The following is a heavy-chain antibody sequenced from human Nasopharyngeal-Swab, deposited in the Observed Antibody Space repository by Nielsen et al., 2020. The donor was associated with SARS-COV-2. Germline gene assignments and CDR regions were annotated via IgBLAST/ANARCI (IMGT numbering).Heavy chain of an antibody. D-gene: IGHD2-2*01. CDR2: INHSGST. CDR1: GGSFSGYY. V-gene: IGHV4-34*01. Sequence: LETLSLTCAVYGGSFSGYYWSWIRQPPGKGLEWIGEINHSGSTNYNPSLKSRVTISVDTSKNQFSLKLSSVTAADTAVYYCARFIVVVPAATHWFDPWGQGTLVTVSS. J-gene: IGHJ5*02. CDR3: ARFIVVVPAATHWFDP.